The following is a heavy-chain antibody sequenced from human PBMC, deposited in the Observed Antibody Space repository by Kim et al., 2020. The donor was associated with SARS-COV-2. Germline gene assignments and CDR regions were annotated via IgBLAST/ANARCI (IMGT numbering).Heavy chain of an antibody. D-gene: IGHD3-10*01. CDR1: GYTFTSYA. CDR3: ARDALTDYGSGSYYNGADWWGYWFDP. J-gene: IGHJ5*02. CDR2: INTNTGNP. Sequence: ASVKVSCKASGYTFTSYAMNWVRQAPGQGLEWMGWINTNTGNPTYAQGFTGRFVFSLDTSVSTAYLQISSLKAEDTAVYYCARDALTDYGSGSYYNGADWWGYWFDPWGQGTLVTVSS. V-gene: IGHV7-4-1*02.